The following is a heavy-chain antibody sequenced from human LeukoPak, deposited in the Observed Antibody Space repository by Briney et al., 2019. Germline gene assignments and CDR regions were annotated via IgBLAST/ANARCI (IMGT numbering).Heavy chain of an antibody. D-gene: IGHD5-18*01. V-gene: IGHV4-39*01. CDR3: ARHHGPAMVISDWFDP. CDR2: IYYSGST. J-gene: IGHJ5*02. CDR1: GFTFSSYSMN. Sequence: GSLRLSCAASGFTFSSYSMNWVRQPPGKGLEWIGSIYYSGSTYYNPSLKSRVTISVDTSKNQFSLKLSSVTAADTAVYYCARHHGPAMVISDWFDPWGQGTLVTVSS.